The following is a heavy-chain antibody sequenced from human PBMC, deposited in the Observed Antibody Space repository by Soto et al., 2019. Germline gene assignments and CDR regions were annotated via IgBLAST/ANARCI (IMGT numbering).Heavy chain of an antibody. CDR3: ARGGQGNRFGVVISYSYSKDV. CDR2: INHSGST. CDR1: GGSFSGYY. Sequence: SETLSLTCAVYGGSFSGYYWSWIRQPPGKGLEWIGEINHSGSTNYNPSLKSRVTISVDTSKNQFSLKLSSVTAADTAVYYCARGGQGNRFGVVISYSYSKDVWGTGTTVTLSS. J-gene: IGHJ6*03. D-gene: IGHD3-3*01. V-gene: IGHV4-34*01.